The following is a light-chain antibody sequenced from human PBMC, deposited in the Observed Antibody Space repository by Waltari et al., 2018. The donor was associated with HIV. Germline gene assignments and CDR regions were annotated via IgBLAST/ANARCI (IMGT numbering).Light chain of an antibody. V-gene: IGLV2-11*01. CDR3: CSYAGSSWV. Sequence: QSALTQPRSVSGSPGQSVTISCTGPSSDVGGYNYVSWYQQPPGKAPKLMIYDVSKRPSGVPDRFSGSKSGNTASLTISGLQAEDEADYYCCSYAGSSWVFGGGTKLTVL. J-gene: IGLJ3*02. CDR1: SSDVGGYNY. CDR2: DVS.